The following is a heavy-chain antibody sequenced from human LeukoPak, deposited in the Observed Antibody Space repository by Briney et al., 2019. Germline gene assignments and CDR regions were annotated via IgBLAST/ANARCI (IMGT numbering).Heavy chain of an antibody. CDR2: LFGGGTA. V-gene: IGHV3-66*02. CDR3: ARGGATPATTSYYFDY. J-gene: IGHJ4*02. D-gene: IGHD3-16*01. Sequence: GESLRLSCAASGFTVSSNYMNWVRQPPGKGLEWVSVLFGGGTAFYADSVKGRFTVSRDNSKNTLYLQMNSLRGEDTAVYYCARGGATPATTSYYFDYWGQGTLVSVSS. CDR1: GFTVSSNY.